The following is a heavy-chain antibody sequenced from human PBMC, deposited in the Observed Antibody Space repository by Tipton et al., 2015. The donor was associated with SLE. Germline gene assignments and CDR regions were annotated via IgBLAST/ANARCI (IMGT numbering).Heavy chain of an antibody. CDR3: ARLNMATDF. D-gene: IGHD5-12*01. J-gene: IGHJ4*02. Sequence: TLSLTCHVSGASISNSGWHWNWIRQPPGKGLEWLGSVYYTGSAFYNPSLKSRLTLSVDTSMNQFSLNLSSVTVADTAVYYCARLNMATDFWGQGTLVTVSP. CDR1: GASISNSGWH. CDR2: VYYTGSA. V-gene: IGHV4-39*07.